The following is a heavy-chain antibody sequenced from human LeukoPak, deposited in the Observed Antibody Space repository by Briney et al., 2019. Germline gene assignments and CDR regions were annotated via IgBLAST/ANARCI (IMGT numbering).Heavy chain of an antibody. CDR2: IYTSGST. J-gene: IGHJ4*02. CDR1: GGSISSGSYH. Sequence: SETLSLTCTVSGGSISSGSYHWSWIRQPAGKVLEWIGRIYTSGSTNYNPSLKSRLTISEDTSKNQFSLKLSSVTAADTAVSYCARDSRATRTYYYDSSGSQGYYFDYWGQGTLVTVSS. V-gene: IGHV4-61*02. CDR3: ARDSRATRTYYYDSSGSQGYYFDY. D-gene: IGHD3-22*01.